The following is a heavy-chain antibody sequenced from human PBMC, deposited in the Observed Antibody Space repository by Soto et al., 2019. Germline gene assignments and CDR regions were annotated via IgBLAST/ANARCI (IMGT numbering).Heavy chain of an antibody. CDR3: AADGVAATNYYYYGMDV. Sequence: GGSLRLSCAASGFTVSSNYMSWVRQAPGKGLEWVSVIYSGGSTYYADSVKGRFTISRDNSKNTLYLQMNSLRAEDTAVYYCAADGVAATNYYYYGMDVWGQGTTVTVSS. CDR1: GFTVSSNY. J-gene: IGHJ6*02. CDR2: IYSGGST. D-gene: IGHD2-15*01. V-gene: IGHV3-53*01.